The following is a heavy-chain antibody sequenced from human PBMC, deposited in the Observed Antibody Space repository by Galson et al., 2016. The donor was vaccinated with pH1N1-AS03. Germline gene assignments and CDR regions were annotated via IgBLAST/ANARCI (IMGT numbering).Heavy chain of an antibody. CDR1: GYPVNNHF. CDR2: VTPTGVGT. CDR3: AREMSPVFDH. Sequence: SVKVSCKASGYPVNNHFVHWVRQAPGQGLEWMGIVTPTGVGTTYADKFQDRVTMTSDTSTGTFYMELSSLTPEDTAVYYCAREMSPVFDHWGQGTLVTVSS. V-gene: IGHV1-46*02. J-gene: IGHJ4*02.